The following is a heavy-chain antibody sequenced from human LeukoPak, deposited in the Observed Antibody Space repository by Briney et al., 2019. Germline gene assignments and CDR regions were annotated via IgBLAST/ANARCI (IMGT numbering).Heavy chain of an antibody. J-gene: IGHJ6*02. V-gene: IGHV3-30-3*01. CDR1: EFTFSSYT. CDR3: ARGDIVVVPAAKIFYYYGMDV. CDR2: ISFDGSNK. D-gene: IGHD2-2*01. Sequence: GGSLRLSCAASEFTFSSYTMHWVRQAPGKGLEWVAVISFDGSNKNYADSVKGRFTISRDNSKNTLYLQMNSLRAEDTAVYYCARGDIVVVPAAKIFYYYGMDVWGQGTTVTVSS.